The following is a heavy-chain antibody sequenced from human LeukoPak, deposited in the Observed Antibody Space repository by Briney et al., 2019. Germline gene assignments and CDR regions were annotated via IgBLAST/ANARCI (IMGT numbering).Heavy chain of an antibody. J-gene: IGHJ6*03. Sequence: GGSLRLSCAASGFTFSSYGMHWVRQAPGKGLEWVAVISYDGSNKYYADSVKGRFTISRDNSKNTLYLQMNSLRAEDTAVYYCAKDSRSPHYYYYMDVWGKGTTVTVSS. CDR1: GFTFSSYG. CDR3: AKDSRSPHYYYYMDV. CDR2: ISYDGSNK. V-gene: IGHV3-30*18. D-gene: IGHD6-13*01.